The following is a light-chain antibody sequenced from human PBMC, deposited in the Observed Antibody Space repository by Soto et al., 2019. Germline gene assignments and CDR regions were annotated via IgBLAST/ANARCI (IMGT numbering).Light chain of an antibody. CDR1: SMNVAGYNY. Sequence: QSVLTQPPSASGSPGQSVTFSCTGTSMNVAGYNYDAWHQQQPGTAPNLMIYEVDERPSGVRDRFPANKSGDTASLTVSGLQAEDAPKYYWSTYGGSKTLSGTESKGTV. CDR2: EVD. CDR3: STYGGSKTL. V-gene: IGLV2-8*01. J-gene: IGLJ1*01.